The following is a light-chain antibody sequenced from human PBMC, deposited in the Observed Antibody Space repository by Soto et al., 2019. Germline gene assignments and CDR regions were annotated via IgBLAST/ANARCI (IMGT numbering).Light chain of an antibody. CDR3: HQYDYWPFT. J-gene: IGKJ4*01. CDR1: QSVSGK. CDR2: ATS. Sequence: EIVLTQSPATLSVSPGETVSLSCRASQSVSGKLAWYQQKPGQAPRLLMSATSTRATGIPARFSGSGSGTEFTLTVSSLQSEDFALYFCHQYDYWPFTFGGGTKVEIK. V-gene: IGKV3D-15*01.